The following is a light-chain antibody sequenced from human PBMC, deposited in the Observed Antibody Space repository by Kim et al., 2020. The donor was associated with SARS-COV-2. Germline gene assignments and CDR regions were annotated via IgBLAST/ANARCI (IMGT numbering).Light chain of an antibody. CDR1: QSVSSY. V-gene: IGKV3-11*01. CDR3: QQGSNWPPWT. Sequence: EIVLTQSPATMSLSPGERATLSCRASQSVSSYLAWYQQKPGQAPSLLSYDASNRATVIPARLSGSGSGTDFNLTISSLEPEDFAVYYCQQGSNWPPWTFGQGTKVDIK. CDR2: DAS. J-gene: IGKJ1*01.